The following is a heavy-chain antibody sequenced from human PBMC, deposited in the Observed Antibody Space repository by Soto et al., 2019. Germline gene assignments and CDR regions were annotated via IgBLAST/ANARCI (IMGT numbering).Heavy chain of an antibody. J-gene: IGHJ3*02. V-gene: IGHV3-7*01. CDR1: GFTFSSYW. D-gene: IGHD3-22*01. CDR2: IKQDGSEK. CDR3: ARVIEVDPCDASDS. Sequence: EVQLVESGGGLVQPGGSLRLSCAASGFTFSSYWRSWVRQAPGKGLEWVANIKQDGSEKYYVDSVKGRFTISRDNAKDSRCLQMNSLRAEDTAAYYCARVIEVDPCDASDSWGQGTMVTVSS.